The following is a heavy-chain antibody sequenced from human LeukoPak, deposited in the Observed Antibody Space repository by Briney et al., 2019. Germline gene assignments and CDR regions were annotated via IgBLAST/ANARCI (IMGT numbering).Heavy chain of an antibody. J-gene: IGHJ4*02. CDR2: IYWDDDK. V-gene: IGHV2-5*02. D-gene: IGHD3-9*01. CDR1: GFTLTSNPTG. Sequence: SGPTLVNPTQALTLTCTFSGFTLTSNPTGVGWIRQSPAKALEWLVVIYWDDDKRYSPSLKSRLTITKDTSKNQVVLTMTNMDPVDTATYYCAHKYYDILTDYSPSYYFDYWGQGTLVTVSS. CDR3: AHKYYDILTDYSPSYYFDY.